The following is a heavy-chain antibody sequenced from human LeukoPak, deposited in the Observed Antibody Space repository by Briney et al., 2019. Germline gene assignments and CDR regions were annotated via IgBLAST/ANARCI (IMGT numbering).Heavy chain of an antibody. Sequence: GGSLRLSCAASGFTFSSYAMSWVRQAPGKGLEWVSAISGSGGSTYYADSVKGRFTISRDSSKNTLYLQMNSLRAEDTAVYYCATMVRGAARNFDYWGQGTLVTVSS. D-gene: IGHD2-21*01. CDR1: GFTFSSYA. CDR2: ISGSGGST. V-gene: IGHV3-23*01. J-gene: IGHJ4*02. CDR3: ATMVRGAARNFDY.